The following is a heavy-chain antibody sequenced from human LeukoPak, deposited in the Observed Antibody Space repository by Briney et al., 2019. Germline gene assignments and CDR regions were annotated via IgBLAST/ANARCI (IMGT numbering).Heavy chain of an antibody. D-gene: IGHD6-13*01. CDR3: AREVAASIGFDY. V-gene: IGHV1-18*01. CDR2: ISAYNGNT. CDR1: GYTFTSNG. Sequence: ASVKVSCKASGYTFTSNGITWVRQAPGQGLEWMGWISAYNGNTNYAQNLQGRVTMTTDTSTSTAYMELRSLRSDDTAVYYCAREVAASIGFDYWGQGTLVTVSS. J-gene: IGHJ4*02.